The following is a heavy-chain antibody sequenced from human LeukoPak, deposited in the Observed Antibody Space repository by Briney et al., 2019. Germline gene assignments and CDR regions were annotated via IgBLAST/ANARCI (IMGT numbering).Heavy chain of an antibody. CDR3: AKEQSSSGFFDY. J-gene: IGHJ4*02. D-gene: IGHD6-6*01. Sequence: GGSLRLSCAASGFTFSSYAMRWVRQAPGTGLEWVSVISGRGDRTYYADSVKGRFTISRDNSQNTLYLQMNSLSAEDTAVYYCAKEQSSSGFFDYWGQGTLVTVSS. CDR1: GFTFSSYA. CDR2: ISGRGDRT. V-gene: IGHV3-23*01.